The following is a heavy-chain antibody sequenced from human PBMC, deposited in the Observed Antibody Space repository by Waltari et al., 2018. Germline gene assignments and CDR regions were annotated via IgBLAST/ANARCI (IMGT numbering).Heavy chain of an antibody. J-gene: IGHJ4*02. D-gene: IGHD3-3*02. CDR3: VTVGSSIQAFDYFDN. CDR1: GVSITSGSHY. Sequence: QVQLQASGPGLVKPSQTLSLTCSVSGVSITSGSHYWSWIRQPAGKGLEWIGHIYTSGSTKYNPSLKRLVTISVDTSKNQFSLRLSSVTAADTAVYYCVTVGSSIQAFDYFDNWGQGTLVTVSS. CDR2: IYTSGST. V-gene: IGHV4-61*02.